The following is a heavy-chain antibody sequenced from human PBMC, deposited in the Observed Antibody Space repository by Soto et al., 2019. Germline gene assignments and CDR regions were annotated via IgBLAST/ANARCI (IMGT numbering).Heavy chain of an antibody. CDR1: GDTFTDYY. J-gene: IGHJ6*03. D-gene: IGHD5-12*01. V-gene: IGHV1-2*04. CDR3: ARESGGATATLDYYYFYMDV. Sequence: QVQLVQSGAEVKKPGASVTVSCRSSGDTFTDYYMHWVRQAPGQGLEWMGWINPNSGVTKYAQKFQGWVTMTRDRCIKTVYMQLSRLRSDDTAVYYCARESGGATATLDYYYFYMDVWGTGTTVTVSS. CDR2: INPNSGVT.